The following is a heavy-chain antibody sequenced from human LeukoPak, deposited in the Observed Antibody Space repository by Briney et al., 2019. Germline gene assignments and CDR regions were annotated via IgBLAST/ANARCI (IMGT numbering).Heavy chain of an antibody. J-gene: IGHJ4*02. V-gene: IGHV3-21*01. CDR2: ISSSSSYI. CDR3: ARGGIGRYYFDY. CDR1: GFTFSSYS. Sequence: GGSLRLSCAASGFTFSSYSMNWVRQAPGKGLEWVSSISSSSSYIYYADSVKGRFTISRDNAKNSLYLQMNSLRAEDTAVYYCARGGIGRYYFDYWGQGTLATVSS. D-gene: IGHD1-26*01.